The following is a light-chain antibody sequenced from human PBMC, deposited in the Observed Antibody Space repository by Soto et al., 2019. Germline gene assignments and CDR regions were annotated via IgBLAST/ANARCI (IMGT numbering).Light chain of an antibody. V-gene: IGKV1-5*01. CDR1: QSMSSW. J-gene: IGKJ1*01. CDR2: DAS. CDR3: QQYNSYSWT. Sequence: DIQMTQSPSTLSASVGDRVTITCRASQSMSSWLAWYQQKPGKAPKVLIYDASSLESGVPSRFSGSGSGTEFTLTISSLQPDDFATYYCQQYNSYSWTFGQGTKVDIK.